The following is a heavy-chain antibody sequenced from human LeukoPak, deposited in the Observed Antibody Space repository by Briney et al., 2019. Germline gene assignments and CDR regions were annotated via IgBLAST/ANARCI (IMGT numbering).Heavy chain of an antibody. J-gene: IGHJ4*01. CDR2: ISGSGSNK. V-gene: IGHV3-11*04. CDR1: GFTFSDYF. Sequence: PGGSLRLSCAASGFTFSDYFMTWIRQAPGKGLEWVSYISGSGSNKYYADSVKGRFTISRDNAKNSLYLQMNSLRVEDTAVYYCATSQSSVAGIVXDWGXGTXVT. D-gene: IGHD6-19*01. CDR3: ATSQSSVAGIVXD.